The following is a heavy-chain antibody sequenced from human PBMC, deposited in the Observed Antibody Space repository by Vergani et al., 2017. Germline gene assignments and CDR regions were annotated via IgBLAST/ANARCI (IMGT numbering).Heavy chain of an antibody. D-gene: IGHD3-22*01. J-gene: IGHJ6*02. Sequence: QVQLVESGGGVVQPGRSLRLSCAASGFTFSSYGMHWVRQAPGKGLEWVAVISYDGSNKYYADSVKGRFTISRDNSKNTLYLQMNSLRSEDTAVYYCARLRPLSSGPLTDYYYGMDVWGQGTTVTVSS. V-gene: IGHV3-30*03. CDR2: ISYDGSNK. CDR1: GFTFSSYG. CDR3: ARLRPLSSGPLTDYYYGMDV.